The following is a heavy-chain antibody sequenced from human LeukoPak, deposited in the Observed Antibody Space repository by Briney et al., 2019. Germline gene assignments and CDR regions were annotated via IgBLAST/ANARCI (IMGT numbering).Heavy chain of an antibody. CDR2: INPSGGST. Sequence: ASVKVSCKASGYTFTSYYMHWVRQAPGQGLEWMGIINPSGGSTSYAQKFQGRVTMTRDTSTSTVYMELSSLRSEDTAVYYCARDEGSGTARYYFDYWDQGTLVTVSS. CDR3: ARDEGSGTARYYFDY. CDR1: GYTFTSYY. D-gene: IGHD5-18*01. V-gene: IGHV1-46*01. J-gene: IGHJ4*02.